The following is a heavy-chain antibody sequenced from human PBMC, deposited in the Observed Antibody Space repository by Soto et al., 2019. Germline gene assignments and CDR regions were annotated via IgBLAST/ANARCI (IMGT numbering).Heavy chain of an antibody. V-gene: IGHV4-30-2*01. CDR2: IYHSGST. J-gene: IGHJ4*02. CDR1: GGSISSGGYS. Sequence: SETLSLTCAVSGGSISSGGYSWSWIRQPPGKGLEWIGYIYHSGSTYYNPSLKSRVTISVDRSKNQFSLKLSSVTAADTAVYYCARARIRGYSYGYIFDYWGQGTLVTVSS. CDR3: ARARIRGYSYGYIFDY. D-gene: IGHD5-18*01.